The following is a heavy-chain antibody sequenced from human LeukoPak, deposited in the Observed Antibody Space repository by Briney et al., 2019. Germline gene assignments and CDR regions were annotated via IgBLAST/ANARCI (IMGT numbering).Heavy chain of an antibody. CDR1: GFTFSSYS. Sequence: GGSLRLSCTASGFTFSSYSMNWVRQAPGKGLEWVSSIGRSSSNIYHADSVKGRFTISRDNAKNALYLQMSSLRAEDTAVYYCAKDLNPGDSPSNFDYWGRGTLVTVSS. V-gene: IGHV3-21*04. CDR2: IGRSSSNI. D-gene: IGHD1-26*01. J-gene: IGHJ4*02. CDR3: AKDLNPGDSPSNFDY.